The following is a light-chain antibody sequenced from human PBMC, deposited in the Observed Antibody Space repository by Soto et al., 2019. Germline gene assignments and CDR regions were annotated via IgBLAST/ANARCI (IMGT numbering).Light chain of an antibody. J-gene: IGKJ1*01. V-gene: IGKV1-27*01. Sequence: DIQMTQSPSSLSASVGDSVTITCRASQGINNYLAWYQQKPGKVPVLLIYSASTLKSGVPSRFSGRGAGTDFTLTISCLQSEDFATYYCQQYYSFPWTFGQGTNVDIK. CDR2: SAS. CDR1: QGINNY. CDR3: QQYYSFPWT.